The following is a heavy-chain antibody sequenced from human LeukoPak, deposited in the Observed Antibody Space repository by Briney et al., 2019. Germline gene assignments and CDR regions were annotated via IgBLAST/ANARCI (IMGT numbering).Heavy chain of an antibody. CDR3: AKDSVSSSVGGAFDI. CDR2: ISWNSGSI. D-gene: IGHD6-6*01. Sequence: GRSLRLSCAASGFTFDDYAMHWVRQAPGKGLEWVSGISWNSGSIGYADSVKGRFTISRDNAKNSLYLQMNSLRAEDMALYYCAKDSVSSSVGGAFDIWGQGTMVTVSS. CDR1: GFTFDDYA. V-gene: IGHV3-9*03. J-gene: IGHJ3*02.